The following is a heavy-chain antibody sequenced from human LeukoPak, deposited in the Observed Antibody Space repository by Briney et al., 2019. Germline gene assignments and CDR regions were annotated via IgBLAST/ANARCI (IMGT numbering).Heavy chain of an antibody. Sequence: TGGSLRLSCVASGFTFSSYAMHWVRQAPGKGLEYVSAISSNGGSTYYAHSVKGRFTIYRDNSKNTLYLQMGSLRAEDTAVYYCASITMVRGVIPDYWGQGTLVTVSS. CDR2: ISSNGGST. J-gene: IGHJ4*02. CDR1: GFTFSSYA. D-gene: IGHD3-10*01. CDR3: ASITMVRGVIPDY. V-gene: IGHV3-64*01.